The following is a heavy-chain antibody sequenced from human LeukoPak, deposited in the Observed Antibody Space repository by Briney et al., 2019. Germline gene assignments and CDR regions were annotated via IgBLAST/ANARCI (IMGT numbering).Heavy chain of an antibody. D-gene: IGHD1-1*01. J-gene: IGHJ3*02. Sequence: PGRSLRLSCSASGFTFSAYAMHWVRQAPGKGLEHVSIVSADGVSTYYAMSVKGRFTISRDNSKSTVYLQVGSLRGEDMAMYYCVTNIAGAFDIWGQGTMVTVSS. CDR3: VTNIAGAFDI. CDR2: VSADGVST. V-gene: IGHV3-64*01. CDR1: GFTFSAYA.